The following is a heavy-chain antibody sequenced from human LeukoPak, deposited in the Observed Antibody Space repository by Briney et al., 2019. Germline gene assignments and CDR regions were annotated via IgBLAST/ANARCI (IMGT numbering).Heavy chain of an antibody. Sequence: PGGSLRLSCAASGFTFSTYEMHWVRQAPGKGLEWISKITSSGRARYHADSVKGRFTVSRDNAKNSLYLQMNNLRAEDTAVYYRARLSTGPPDYQYSGLDVWGQGTTVTVSS. CDR3: ARLSTGPPDYQYSGLDV. CDR2: ITSSGRAR. V-gene: IGHV3-48*03. J-gene: IGHJ6*02. CDR1: GFTFSTYE.